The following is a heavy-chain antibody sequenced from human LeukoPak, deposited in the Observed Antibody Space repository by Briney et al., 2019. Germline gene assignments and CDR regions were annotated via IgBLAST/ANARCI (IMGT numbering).Heavy chain of an antibody. V-gene: IGHV3-73*01. CDR1: GFTFSDSA. CDR3: TGRDDYGDY. CDR2: IRTKRNNYAT. J-gene: IGHJ4*02. Sequence: GGSLRLSCAASGFTFSDSALHGVRQASGKGLEWVGRIRTKRNNYATAYAASVRGRFTISRDDSKNTAFLQMSSLKTEDTAVYYCTGRDDYGDYWGQGIVVTVSS.